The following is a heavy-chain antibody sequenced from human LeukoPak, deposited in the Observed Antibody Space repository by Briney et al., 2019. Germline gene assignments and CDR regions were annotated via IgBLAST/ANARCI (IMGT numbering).Heavy chain of an antibody. D-gene: IGHD5-12*01. CDR1: GSTFSSST. J-gene: IGHJ4*02. V-gene: IGHV3-23*01. CDR3: TRDLYSDAPDY. Sequence: GGSLRLSCAASGSTFSSSTMTWVRQAPGKGLEWVSVSHNGGATYYAGSVKGRFTVSRDNSKSTLYLQMDSLRGEDTALYYCTRDLYSDAPDYWGQGTLVTVSS. CDR2: SHNGGAT.